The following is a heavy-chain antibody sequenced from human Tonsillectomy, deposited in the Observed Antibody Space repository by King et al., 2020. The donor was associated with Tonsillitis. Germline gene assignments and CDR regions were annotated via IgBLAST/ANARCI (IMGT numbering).Heavy chain of an antibody. J-gene: IGHJ4*02. CDR3: AKDYWNRPRRFEY. Sequence: VQLVESGGGLVQPGGSLRLSCAASGFTFSSYAMSWVRQAPGKGLEWVSGISGSGGSTYYADSGKGRFTISRDNSKNTLYLQMNSLRAEDTAVYYCAKDYWNRPRRFEYWGQGTLVTVSS. D-gene: IGHD1-1*01. CDR1: GFTFSSYA. CDR2: ISGSGGST. V-gene: IGHV3-23*04.